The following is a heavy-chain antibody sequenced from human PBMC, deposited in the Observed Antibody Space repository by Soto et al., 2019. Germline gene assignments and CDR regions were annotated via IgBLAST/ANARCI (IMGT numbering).Heavy chain of an antibody. CDR2: INAGNGNT. J-gene: IGHJ4*02. D-gene: IGHD6-13*01. V-gene: IGHV1-3*01. Sequence: ASVKVSCKASGYTFTSYAIHWVRQAPGQRLEWMGWINAGNGNTKYSQKFQGRVTITRDTSASTAYMELSSLRSEDTAVYYCARDREAAAGSPGYWGQGTLVTVSS. CDR1: GYTFTSYA. CDR3: ARDREAAAGSPGY.